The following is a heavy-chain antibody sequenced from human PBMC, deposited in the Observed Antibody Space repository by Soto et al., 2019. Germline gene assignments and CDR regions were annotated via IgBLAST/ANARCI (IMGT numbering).Heavy chain of an antibody. V-gene: IGHV1-24*01. D-gene: IGHD2-15*01. CDR1: GYTLTELY. Sequence: ASVKVSCKVSGYTLTELYMHWVRQAPGKGLECMGGFDPEDGETIYAQKFQGRVTMTEDTSTDTAYMELSSLRSEDTAVYYCATLAGYCSGGSCYPFDYWGQGTLVTVS. CDR3: ATLAGYCSGGSCYPFDY. CDR2: FDPEDGET. J-gene: IGHJ4*02.